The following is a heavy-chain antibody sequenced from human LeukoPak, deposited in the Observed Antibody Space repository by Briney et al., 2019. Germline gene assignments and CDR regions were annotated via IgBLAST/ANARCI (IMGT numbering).Heavy chain of an antibody. CDR2: IYYSGST. CDR1: GGSISSGGYS. D-gene: IGHD6-6*01. J-gene: IGHJ4*02. CDR3: ARANLVAARPFDY. V-gene: IGHV4-30-4*07. Sequence: SETLSLTCAVSGGSISSGGYSWSWIRQPPGKGLEWIGYIYYSGSTYYNPSLKSRVTISVDTSKNQFSLKLSSVTAADTAVYYCARANLVAARPFDYWGQGTLVTVSS.